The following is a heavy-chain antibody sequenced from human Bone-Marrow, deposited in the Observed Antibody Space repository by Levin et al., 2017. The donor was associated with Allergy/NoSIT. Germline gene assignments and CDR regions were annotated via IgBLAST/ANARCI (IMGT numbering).Heavy chain of an antibody. CDR1: GGSISSSSYY. V-gene: IGHV4-39*02. CDR2: ISYNGRT. CDR3: ARRLRIAAGLYGIDV. D-gene: IGHD6-13*01. Sequence: KPSETLSLTCTVSGGSISSSSYYWGWIRQPPGKGLEWIGTISYNGRTDYIPSLESRVTISVDTSKNHFSLKLSSVTAADTAVYYCARRLRIAAGLYGIDVWGQGTTVTVSS. J-gene: IGHJ6*02.